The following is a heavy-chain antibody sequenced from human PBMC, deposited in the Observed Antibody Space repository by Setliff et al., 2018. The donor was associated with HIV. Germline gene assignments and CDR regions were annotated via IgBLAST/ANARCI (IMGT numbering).Heavy chain of an antibody. CDR2: IRNKAFGETT. Sequence: LRLSCTASGFTFGDYAMSWFRQAPGKGLEWVGFIRNKAFGETTDYAASVKGRFTFSRDDSKGIAYLQMNSLKTEDTAVYYCARSDWGSKDDYWGQGTLVTVSS. J-gene: IGHJ4*02. D-gene: IGHD7-27*01. CDR1: GFTFGDYA. CDR3: ARSDWGSKDDY. V-gene: IGHV3-49*03.